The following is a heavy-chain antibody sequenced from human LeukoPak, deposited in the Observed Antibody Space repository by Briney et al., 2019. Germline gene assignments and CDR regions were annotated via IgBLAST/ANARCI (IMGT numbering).Heavy chain of an antibody. Sequence: GGSLRLSCAASGFTFSSYGMHWVRQAPGKGLEWVAVISYDGSNKYYADSVKGRFTISRDNSKNTRYLQMNSLRAEDTAVYYCAKHEQDLDYWGQGTLVTVSS. V-gene: IGHV3-30*18. CDR3: AKHEQDLDY. CDR1: GFTFSSYG. D-gene: IGHD1/OR15-1a*01. J-gene: IGHJ4*02. CDR2: ISYDGSNK.